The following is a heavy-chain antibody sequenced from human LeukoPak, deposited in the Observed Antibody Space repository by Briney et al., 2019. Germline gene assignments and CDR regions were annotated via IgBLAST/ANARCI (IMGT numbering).Heavy chain of an antibody. CDR1: GFTFSSYA. Sequence: GRSLRLSCAASGFTFSSYAMHSVRQAPGKGLEWVAVISYDGSNKYYADSVKGRFTISRDNAKNSLYLQLNSLRADDTAVYYCARGGSGNWNAPFDYWGQGTLVTVSS. CDR3: ARGGSGNWNAPFDY. J-gene: IGHJ4*02. V-gene: IGHV3-30*04. D-gene: IGHD1-1*01. CDR2: ISYDGSNK.